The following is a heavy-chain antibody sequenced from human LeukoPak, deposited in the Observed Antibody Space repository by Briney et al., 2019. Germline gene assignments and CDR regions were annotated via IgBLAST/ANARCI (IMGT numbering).Heavy chain of an antibody. Sequence: GASVKVSCKVSGYTLTGLSIHWVRQAPGKGLEWMGGFDPEAGETIYTQKFQNRATLTEETSTDTAYMELSRLRSDDTAMFYCAAVPSSSWSTLLSFWGEGTLVTVSS. J-gene: IGHJ4*02. V-gene: IGHV1-24*01. CDR3: AAVPSSSWSTLLSF. D-gene: IGHD6-13*01. CDR2: FDPEAGET. CDR1: GYTLTGLS.